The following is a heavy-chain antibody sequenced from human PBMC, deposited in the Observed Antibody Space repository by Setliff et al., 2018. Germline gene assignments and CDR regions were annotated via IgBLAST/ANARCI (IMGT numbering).Heavy chain of an antibody. CDR2: LYHGGTT. V-gene: IGHV4-38-2*01. Sequence: SETLSLTCAVSSLSVSSGYFWGWIRQPPGKGLEWIGCLYHGGTTHYNPSLKSRVTISLDTSKNGFSLKLSSVTAADTAVYYCARVPALGGVVGTHGIDYWGQGTLVTVYS. D-gene: IGHD2-15*01. CDR1: SLSVSSGYF. J-gene: IGHJ4*02. CDR3: ARVPALGGVVGTHGIDY.